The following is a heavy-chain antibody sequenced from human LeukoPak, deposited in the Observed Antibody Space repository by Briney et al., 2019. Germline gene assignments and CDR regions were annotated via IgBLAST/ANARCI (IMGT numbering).Heavy chain of an antibody. V-gene: IGHV3-30*04. CDR1: ELTFPDYA. Sequence: PGRSLRLSCVGSELTFPDYAIHWLRQVPGKGMESVAFIPSDGNTKFYVDSVKGRITISRGNFRNTLSLEVSTLRPEDTALYYCVRDLTYGARFDYWGQGTQVTVSS. D-gene: IGHD4/OR15-4a*01. J-gene: IGHJ4*02. CDR2: IPSDGNTK. CDR3: VRDLTYGARFDY.